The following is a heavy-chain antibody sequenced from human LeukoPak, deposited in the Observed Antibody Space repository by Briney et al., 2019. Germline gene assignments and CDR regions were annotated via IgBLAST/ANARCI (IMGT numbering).Heavy chain of an antibody. V-gene: IGHV3-30*18. CDR3: AKDLNYGDLFDY. Sequence: GGSLRLSCAASGFTFSSYGMHWVRQAPGKGLEWVAVISYDGSNKYYADSVKGRFTISRDNSKNTLYLQMNSLRAEDTALYYCAKDLNYGDLFDYWGQGTLVTVSS. D-gene: IGHD4-17*01. CDR2: ISYDGSNK. CDR1: GFTFSSYG. J-gene: IGHJ4*02.